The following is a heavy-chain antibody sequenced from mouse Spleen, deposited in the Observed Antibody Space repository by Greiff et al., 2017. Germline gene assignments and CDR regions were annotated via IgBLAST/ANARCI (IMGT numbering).Heavy chain of an antibody. CDR1: GFTFTDYY. D-gene: IGHD2-3*01. CDR3: VKAVSGLLQIDYYAMDY. CDR2: IRNKANGYTT. V-gene: IGHV7-4*01. J-gene: IGHJ4*01. Sequence: DVKLVESGGGLVQPGASLRLSCAASGFTFTDYYMSWVRQPPGKAPEWLALIRNKANGYTTEYTASVKGRFTISRDNSQNILYLQMNTLRAEDSATYYCVKAVSGLLQIDYYAMDYWGQGTSVTVSS.